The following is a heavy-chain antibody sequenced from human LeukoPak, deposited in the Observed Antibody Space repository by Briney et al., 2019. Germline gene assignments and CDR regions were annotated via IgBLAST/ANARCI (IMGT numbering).Heavy chain of an antibody. CDR3: AKGRGTTVTSAANY. Sequence: PGGSLRLSCAASGFTFSSYAMSGVRQAPGKGLEWVSSISGSNDNTYYADSVKDRFTISRDNSKNTLSLQMNSLRAEDTAVYYCAKGRGTTVTSAANYWGQGTLVTVSS. CDR2: ISGSNDNT. V-gene: IGHV3-23*01. D-gene: IGHD4-17*01. J-gene: IGHJ4*02. CDR1: GFTFSSYA.